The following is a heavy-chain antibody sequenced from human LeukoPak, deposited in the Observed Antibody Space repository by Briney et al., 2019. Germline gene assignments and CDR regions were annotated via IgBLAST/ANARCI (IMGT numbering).Heavy chain of an antibody. D-gene: IGHD1-26*01. V-gene: IGHV1-24*01. Sequence: ASVKVSCKVSGYTLTELSMHWVRQAPGKGLEWMGGFDPEDGETIYAQKFQGRVTMTEDTSTDTAYMELSSLRSEDTAVYYCATGGSGSYFDAFDIWGQGTMVTVSS. CDR1: GYTLTELS. CDR3: ATGGSGSYFDAFDI. CDR2: FDPEDGET. J-gene: IGHJ3*02.